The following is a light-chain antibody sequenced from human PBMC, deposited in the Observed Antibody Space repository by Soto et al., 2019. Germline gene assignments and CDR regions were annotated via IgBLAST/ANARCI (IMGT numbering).Light chain of an antibody. CDR3: QPSYSIPYT. V-gene: IGKV1-39*01. Sequence: DIQMTQSPSSLPASVGDRVTLTCRASQSIGTYLNWYQQKPGKAPKLLIYAASSLQSGVPSRLSGSDSVTAFNLTTSNPQPDEFETYYYQPSYSIPYTSGHGTKLEIK. CDR2: AAS. CDR1: QSIGTY. J-gene: IGKJ2*01.